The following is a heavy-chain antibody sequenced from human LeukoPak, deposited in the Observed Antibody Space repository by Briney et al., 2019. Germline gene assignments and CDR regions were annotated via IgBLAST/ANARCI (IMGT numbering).Heavy chain of an antibody. D-gene: IGHD4-17*01. CDR2: ISGSGGST. Sequence: GGSLRLSCAASGFTFSSYAMSWVRQAPGRGLEWVSAISGSGGSTYYADSVKGRFTISRDNSKNTLYLQMNSLRAEDTAVYYCAKDLGRTTVTYFDYWGQGTLVTVSS. J-gene: IGHJ4*02. CDR3: AKDLGRTTVTYFDY. CDR1: GFTFSSYA. V-gene: IGHV3-23*01.